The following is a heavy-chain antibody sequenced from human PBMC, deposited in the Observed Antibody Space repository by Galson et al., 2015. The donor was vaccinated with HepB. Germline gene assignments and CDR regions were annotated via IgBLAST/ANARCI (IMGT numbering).Heavy chain of an antibody. J-gene: IGHJ6*02. D-gene: IGHD3-3*01. Sequence: SVKVSCKASGYTFTSYYMHWVRQAPGQGLEWMGIINPSGGSTSYAQKFQGRVTMTRDTSTSTVYMELSSLRSEDTAVYYCARDEAYDFWSGYRSYYYYYGMDVWGQGTTVTVSS. CDR3: ARDEAYDFWSGYRSYYYYYGMDV. V-gene: IGHV1-46*01. CDR1: GYTFTSYY. CDR2: INPSGGST.